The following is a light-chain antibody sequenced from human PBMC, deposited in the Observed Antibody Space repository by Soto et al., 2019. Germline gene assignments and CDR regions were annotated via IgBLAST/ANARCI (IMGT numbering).Light chain of an antibody. V-gene: IGLV1-51*01. CDR1: SSNIGNNY. CDR2: DNN. Sequence: QSVLTQPPSVSAAPGQKVTISCSGSSSNIGNNYVSWYQHLPGTAPKLLIYDNNKRPSGTPDRFSGSKSGTSATLGITGLQTGDEADYYCATWDDSLSAAAFGPGTKVTVL. J-gene: IGLJ1*01. CDR3: ATWDDSLSAAA.